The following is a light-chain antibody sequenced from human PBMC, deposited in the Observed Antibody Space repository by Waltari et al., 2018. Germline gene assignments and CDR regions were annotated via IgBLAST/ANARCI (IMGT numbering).Light chain of an antibody. V-gene: IGLV2-8*01. CDR3: SSYAGRNNIVL. J-gene: IGLJ2*01. CDR2: EVS. Sequence: QSARTQPHSASGSPGQSVTISCTGTSSDVVSYNYVSWYQQHPGKAPKLMIYEVSKRPSGVPDRFSGSKSGNTASLTVSGLQAEDEADYYCSSYAGRNNIVLFGGGTKLTVL. CDR1: SSDVVSYNY.